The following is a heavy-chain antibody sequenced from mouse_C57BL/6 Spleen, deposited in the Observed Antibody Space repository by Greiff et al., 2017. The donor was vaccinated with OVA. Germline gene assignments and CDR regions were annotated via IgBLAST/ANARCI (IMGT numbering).Heavy chain of an antibody. V-gene: IGHV2-2*01. CDR3: ARTPLPGYAMDY. CDR2: IWSGGST. J-gene: IGHJ4*01. Sequence: VKVVESGPGLVQPSQSLSITCTVSGFSLTSYGVHWVRQSPGKGLEWLGVIWSGGSTDYNAAFISRLSISKDNSKSQVFFKMNSLQADDTAIYYCARTPLPGYAMDYWGQGTSVTVSS. CDR1: GFSLTSYG. D-gene: IGHD2-10*01.